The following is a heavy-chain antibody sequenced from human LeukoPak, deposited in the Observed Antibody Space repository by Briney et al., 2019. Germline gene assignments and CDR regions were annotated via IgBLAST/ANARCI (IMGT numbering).Heavy chain of an antibody. CDR2: MNHSGST. CDR3: AREGLNMVRGVIPKEAWGWFDP. Sequence: SETLSLTCAVYGGSFSGYYWSWIRQPPGKGLEWIGEMNHSGSTNYNPSLKSRVTISVDTSKNQFSLKLRSVNAADTAVYYCAREGLNMVRGVIPKEAWGWFDPWGQGTLVTVSS. D-gene: IGHD3-10*01. CDR1: GGSFSGYY. V-gene: IGHV4-34*01. J-gene: IGHJ5*02.